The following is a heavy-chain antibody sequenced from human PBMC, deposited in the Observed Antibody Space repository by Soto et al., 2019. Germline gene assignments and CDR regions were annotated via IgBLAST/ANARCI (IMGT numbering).Heavy chain of an antibody. V-gene: IGHV5-10-1*01. CDR1: GYSFTSYW. CDR2: IDPSDSYT. Sequence: PGESLKISCKGSGYSFTSYWISWVRQMPGKGLEGMGRIDPSDSYTNYSPSFQGHVTISADKSISTAYLQWSSLKASDTAMYYCARHPVMITFGGVIGPYYYYGMDVWGQGTTVTVS. J-gene: IGHJ6*02. D-gene: IGHD3-16*02. CDR3: ARHPVMITFGGVIGPYYYYGMDV.